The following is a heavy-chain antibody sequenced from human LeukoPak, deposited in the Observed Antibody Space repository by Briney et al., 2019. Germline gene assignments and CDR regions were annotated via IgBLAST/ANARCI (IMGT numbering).Heavy chain of an antibody. Sequence: PGGSLRLSCVASGYTFSSYGRRWVRQAPGKGLQWVAVIWYDESKKYYTDSVKGRFTISRDVSKNTLYLQMNSLRAEDSAMYYCARDGGIGLDYWGQGTLVTVSS. J-gene: IGHJ4*02. CDR1: GYTFSSYG. V-gene: IGHV3-33*01. D-gene: IGHD2-21*01. CDR2: IWYDESKK. CDR3: ARDGGIGLDY.